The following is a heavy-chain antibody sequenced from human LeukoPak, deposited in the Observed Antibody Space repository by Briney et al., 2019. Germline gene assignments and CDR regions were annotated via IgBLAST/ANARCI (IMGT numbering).Heavy chain of an antibody. CDR3: AKDYDFWSRYGMDV. CDR1: GFTFSSYG. J-gene: IGHJ6*02. D-gene: IGHD3-3*01. Sequence: PGGSLRLSCAASGFTFSSYGMHWVRQAPGKGLESVAVISYDGSNKYYADSVKGRFTISRDNSKNTLYLQMNSLRAEDTAVYYCAKDYDFWSRYGMDVWGQGTTVTVSS. CDR2: ISYDGSNK. V-gene: IGHV3-30*18.